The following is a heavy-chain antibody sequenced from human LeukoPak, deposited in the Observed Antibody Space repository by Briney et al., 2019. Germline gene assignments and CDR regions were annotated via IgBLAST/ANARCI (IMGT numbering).Heavy chain of an antibody. CDR1: GGTFSSYA. D-gene: IGHD6-19*01. CDR2: IIPIFGTA. J-gene: IGHJ6*02. CDR3: ATNIAVAGPGAYYGMDV. Sequence: SAKVSCKASGGTFSSYAISWVRQAPGQGLEWMGGIIPIFGTANYAQKFQGRVTITADESTSTAYMELSSLRSEDTAVYYCATNIAVAGPGAYYGMDVWGQGTTVTVSS. V-gene: IGHV1-69*01.